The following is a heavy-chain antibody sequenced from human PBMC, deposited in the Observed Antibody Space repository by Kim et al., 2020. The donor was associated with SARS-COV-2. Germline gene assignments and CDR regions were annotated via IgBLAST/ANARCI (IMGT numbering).Heavy chain of an antibody. CDR1: GFTFSNAW. V-gene: IGHV3-15*01. D-gene: IGHD3-16*02. CDR3: TTENYVWGSYRRY. CDR2: IKSKTDGGTT. Sequence: GGSLRLSCAASGFTFSNAWMSWVRQAPGKGLEWVGRIKSKTDGGTTDYAAPVKGRFTISRDDSKNTLYLQMNSLKTEDTAVYYCTTENYVWGSYRRYWGQGTLVTVSS. J-gene: IGHJ4*02.